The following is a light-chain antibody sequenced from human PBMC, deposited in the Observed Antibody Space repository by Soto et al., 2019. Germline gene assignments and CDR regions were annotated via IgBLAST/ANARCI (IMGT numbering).Light chain of an antibody. Sequence: EIVLTQSPGTLSLSPGDRGTLSCRASQRISSTYLAWYHQKPGQAPRLLIYGASIRATGVPARFSGSGSGTEFTLTISGLQSEDVSIYFCQHYNFWPHSFGQGTKVDIK. CDR2: GAS. J-gene: IGKJ2*01. CDR1: QRISSTY. CDR3: QHYNFWPHS. V-gene: IGKV3-15*01.